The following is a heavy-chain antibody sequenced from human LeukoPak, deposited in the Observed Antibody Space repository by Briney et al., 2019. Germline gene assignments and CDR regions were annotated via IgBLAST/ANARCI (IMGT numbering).Heavy chain of an antibody. CDR2: ISSSSSTI. Sequence: GGSLRLSCAASGFTFSSYSMKWVRQAPGKGLEWVSYISSSSSTIYYADSVKGRFTISRDNAKNSLYLQMNSLRDEDTAVYYCARDYCSGVTCHPDYWDQGTLVTVSS. CDR3: ARDYCSGVTCHPDY. D-gene: IGHD2-15*01. J-gene: IGHJ4*02. CDR1: GFTFSSYS. V-gene: IGHV3-48*02.